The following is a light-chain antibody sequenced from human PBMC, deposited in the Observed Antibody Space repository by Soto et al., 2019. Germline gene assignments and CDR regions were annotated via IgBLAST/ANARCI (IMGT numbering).Light chain of an antibody. CDR3: QQSYSTPYT. V-gene: IGKV1-39*01. Sequence: GDRVTLTCRASQRVTTYLNWYQQKPGKAPKLLISTASTLQRGVPSRFSGSGSGTDFTLTITTLQPGDFATYFCQQSYSTPYTFGQGTKLEIK. CDR2: TAS. CDR1: QRVTTY. J-gene: IGKJ2*01.